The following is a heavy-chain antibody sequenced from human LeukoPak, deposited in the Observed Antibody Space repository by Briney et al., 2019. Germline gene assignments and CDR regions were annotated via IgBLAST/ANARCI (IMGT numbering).Heavy chain of an antibody. V-gene: IGHV3-30*18. D-gene: IGHD5-12*01. J-gene: IGHJ4*02. CDR2: ISYDGSNK. CDR3: AKGDSGYDAMTDY. CDR1: GFTFSSYG. Sequence: GGSLRLSCAASGFTFSSYGMHWVRQAPGKGLEWVAVISYDGSNKYYADSVRGRFTISRDNSKNTLYLQLNSLRAEDTAVYYCAKGDSGYDAMTDYWGQGTLVTVSS.